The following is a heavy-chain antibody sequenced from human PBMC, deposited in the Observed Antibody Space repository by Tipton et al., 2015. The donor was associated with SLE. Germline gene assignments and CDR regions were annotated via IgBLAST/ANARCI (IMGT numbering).Heavy chain of an antibody. Sequence: TLSLTCTVSGGSITSYYWSWIRQPPGKGLEWIGYIYYSGSTNYNPSLKGRVTISVDTSKNQFSLKLSSVTTADTAVYYCARDPRGYSSGWYAFDIWGQGTMVTVSS. CDR1: GGSITSYY. D-gene: IGHD6-19*01. V-gene: IGHV4-59*01. J-gene: IGHJ3*02. CDR3: ARDPRGYSSGWYAFDI. CDR2: IYYSGST.